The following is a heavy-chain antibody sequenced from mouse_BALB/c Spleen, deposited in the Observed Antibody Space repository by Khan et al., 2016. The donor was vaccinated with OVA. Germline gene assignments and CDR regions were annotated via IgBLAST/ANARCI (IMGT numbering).Heavy chain of an antibody. D-gene: IGHD1-1*01. Sequence: EVELVESGGGLVQPGGSRKLSCAASGFTFNNYGMHWVRQAPEKGLEWVAYISGDSNTIYYVDSVKGRFTISRDNPKNTLFLQMTSLMSEDTAMYDWATCYCYGYDLDYWGAGTTLT. CDR3: ATCYCYGYDLDY. J-gene: IGHJ2*01. V-gene: IGHV5-17*02. CDR1: GFTFNNYG. CDR2: ISGDSNTI.